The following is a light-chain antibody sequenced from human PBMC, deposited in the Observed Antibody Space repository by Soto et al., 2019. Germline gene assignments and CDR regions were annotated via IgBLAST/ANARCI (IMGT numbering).Light chain of an antibody. CDR2: GAS. CDR3: QHYNSCVGT. Sequence: LVLTQSPAILALSSGDSATLXXRATQSVSSSYLAWYHHQPGQAPRXXIYGASTRATGIPARFSGSGAGAEFTLTTSSLQSEDFTVDYCQHYNSCVGTFGGGTKVDIK. J-gene: IGKJ4*01. CDR1: QSVSSSY. V-gene: IGKV3-15*01.